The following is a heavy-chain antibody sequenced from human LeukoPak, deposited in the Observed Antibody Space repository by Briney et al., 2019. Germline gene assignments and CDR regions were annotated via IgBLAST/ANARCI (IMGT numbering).Heavy chain of an antibody. D-gene: IGHD6-19*01. CDR2: VSAYKGYT. V-gene: IGHV1-18*01. CDR1: GYVFNSFG. CDR3: AREAVSFVAVANDGYFDF. Sequence: GASVKVSCKTSGYVFNSFGITWLRQAPGQGLEWMGWVSAYKGYTSHAQKFQDRVIMTTATSTTTAYMELGNLKSDDTAVYYCAREAVSFVAVANDGYFDFWGQGSLVIVSS. J-gene: IGHJ4*02.